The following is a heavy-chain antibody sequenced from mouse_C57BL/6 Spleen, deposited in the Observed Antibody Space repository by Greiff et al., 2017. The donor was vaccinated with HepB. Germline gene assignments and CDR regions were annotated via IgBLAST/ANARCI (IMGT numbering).Heavy chain of an antibody. J-gene: IGHJ4*01. CDR3: ARKIKVATDYYAMDY. D-gene: IGHD1-1*01. V-gene: IGHV1-22*01. Sequence: EVQRVESGPELVKPGASVKMSCKASGYTFTDYNMHWVKQSHGKSLEWIGYINPNNGGTSYNQKFKGKATLTVNKSSSTAYMELRSLTSEDSAVYYCARKIKVATDYYAMDYWGQGTSVTVSS. CDR2: INPNNGGT. CDR1: GYTFTDYN.